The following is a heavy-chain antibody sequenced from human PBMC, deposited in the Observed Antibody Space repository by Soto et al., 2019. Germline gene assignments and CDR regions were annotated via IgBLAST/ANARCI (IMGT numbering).Heavy chain of an antibody. Sequence: SVNVSCKSSGGTFSGYAISWVRQAPGQGLEWMGGIIPIFGTANYAQKFQGRVTITADESTSTAYMELSSLRSEDTAVYYCARSPFDYSNYYFDYWGQGTLVTVSS. V-gene: IGHV1-69*13. CDR3: ARSPFDYSNYYFDY. CDR1: GGTFSGYA. D-gene: IGHD4-4*01. CDR2: IIPIFGTA. J-gene: IGHJ4*02.